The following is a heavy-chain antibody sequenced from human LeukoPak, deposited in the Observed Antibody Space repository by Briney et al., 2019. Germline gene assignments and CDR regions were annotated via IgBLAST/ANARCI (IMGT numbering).Heavy chain of an antibody. D-gene: IGHD6-13*01. CDR1: GVPISSAPNY. J-gene: IGHJ4*02. Sequence: SETLSLTCTVSGVPISSAPNYWDWIRQPPGKGLEWIGEIHHSGGTYYNPSLKSRVTISLDTSKNQFSLNLTSVTAADTAVYYCARRRLFGNSWPFDSWGQGTLVIVSS. CDR3: ARRRLFGNSWPFDS. CDR2: IHHSGGT. V-gene: IGHV4-39*01.